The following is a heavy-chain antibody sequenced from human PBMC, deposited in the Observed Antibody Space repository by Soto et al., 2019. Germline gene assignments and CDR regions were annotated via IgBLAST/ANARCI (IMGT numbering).Heavy chain of an antibody. CDR2: IKNKANSYTT. CDR3: ARVRLGVTTRLVDY. D-gene: IGHD6-25*01. V-gene: IGHV3-72*01. Sequence: EVQLVESGGGLVQPGGSLRLSCAASGFTFSDHYMDWVRQAPGKGLEWVGRIKNKANSYTTEYAASVKGRFTISRDDSKNSLDLQMNSLKTEDTAVYYCARVRLGVTTRLVDYWGQGTLVTVSS. CDR1: GFTFSDHY. J-gene: IGHJ4*02.